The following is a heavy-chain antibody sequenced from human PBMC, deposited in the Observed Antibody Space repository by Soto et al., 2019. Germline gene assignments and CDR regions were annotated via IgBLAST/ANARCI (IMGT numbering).Heavy chain of an antibody. CDR1: GGTFSSYT. Sequence: QVQLVQSGAEVKKPGSSVKVSCKASGGTFSSYTISWVRQAPGQGLEWMGRIIPILGIANYAQKFQGRVTITADKSTSTAYMELSSLISEDTAVYYCATCIAAAGTFDYWGQGTLVTVSS. CDR2: IIPILGIA. V-gene: IGHV1-69*02. J-gene: IGHJ4*02. CDR3: ATCIAAAGTFDY. D-gene: IGHD6-13*01.